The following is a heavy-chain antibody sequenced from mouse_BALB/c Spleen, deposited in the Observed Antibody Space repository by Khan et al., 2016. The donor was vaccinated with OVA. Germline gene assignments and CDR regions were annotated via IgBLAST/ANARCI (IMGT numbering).Heavy chain of an antibody. D-gene: IGHD4-1*01. V-gene: IGHV1-5*01. CDR2: IYPGNSDT. J-gene: IGHJ3*01. CDR1: GYTFTSYW. Sequence: VQLKQSGTVLARPGASVKMSCKASGYTFTSYWMHWIKQRPGQGLEWIGAIYPGNSDTTYNQKFKGKAKLTAVTSTTTAYMELSSLTNEDPAVYYCTRRNWDVAWFHYWGQGTLVTVSA. CDR3: TRRNWDVAWFHY.